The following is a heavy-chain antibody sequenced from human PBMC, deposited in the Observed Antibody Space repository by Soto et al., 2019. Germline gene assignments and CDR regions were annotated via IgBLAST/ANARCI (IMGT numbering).Heavy chain of an antibody. V-gene: IGHV4-34*01. J-gene: IGHJ6*02. D-gene: IGHD5-12*01. Sequence: PSETLSLTCAFYGLSFSGYYWSWIRQPPGKGLEWIGEINHSGSTNYNPSLKSRVTISVDTSKNQFSLKLSSVTAADTAVYYCARGRVIVATIFYYGMDVWGQGTTVTVSS. CDR1: GLSFSGYY. CDR3: ARGRVIVATIFYYGMDV. CDR2: INHSGST.